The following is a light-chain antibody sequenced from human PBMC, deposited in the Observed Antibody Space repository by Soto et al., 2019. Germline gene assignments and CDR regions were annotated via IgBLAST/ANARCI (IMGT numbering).Light chain of an antibody. CDR3: QQSYSTTWT. Sequence: DIQMTQSPSTLSASVGDRFTITCRASENINKWLAWYQQRPGTVPKLLIYQASNLESGVPARFSGSGSGTDFTLTISSLQPEDFATYSCQQSYSTTWTFGQGTKVDIK. CDR2: QAS. CDR1: ENINKW. J-gene: IGKJ1*01. V-gene: IGKV1-5*03.